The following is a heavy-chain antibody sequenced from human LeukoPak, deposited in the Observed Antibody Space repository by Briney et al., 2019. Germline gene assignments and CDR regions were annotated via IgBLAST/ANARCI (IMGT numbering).Heavy chain of an antibody. CDR1: GGSFSGYY. CDR2: IHHSGST. Sequence: PETLSLTCAVYGGSFSGYYWSWIRQPPGKGLEWIGEIHHSGSTNYNPSLKSRVTISVDTSKNQFSLKLSSVTAADTAVYYCARGVPMVYWGQGTLVTVSS. V-gene: IGHV4-34*01. D-gene: IGHD2-2*01. J-gene: IGHJ4*02. CDR3: ARGVPMVY.